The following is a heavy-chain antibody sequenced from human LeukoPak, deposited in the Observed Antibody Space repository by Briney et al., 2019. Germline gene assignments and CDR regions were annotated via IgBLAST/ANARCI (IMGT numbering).Heavy chain of an antibody. J-gene: IGHJ3*02. D-gene: IGHD3-10*01. CDR2: IWYDGSNK. V-gene: IGHV3-33*01. CDR3: ARVGITMVRTDAFDI. CDR1: GFTFSSYG. Sequence: PGGSLRLSCAASGFTFSSYGMHWVRQAPGKGLEWVAVIWYDGSNKYYADSVKGRFTISRDNSKNTLYLQMNSLRAEDTAVYYCARVGITMVRTDAFDIWGLGTMVTVSS.